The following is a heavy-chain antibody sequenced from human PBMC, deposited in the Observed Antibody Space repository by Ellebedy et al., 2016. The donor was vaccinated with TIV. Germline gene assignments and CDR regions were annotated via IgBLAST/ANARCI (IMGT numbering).Heavy chain of an antibody. CDR1: GFTFSSYA. Sequence: GGSLRLXXVASGFTFSSYAMSWVRQAPGKGLVWVSRINNDGTGTTYADSVKGRFTISRDNTKNTLYLQMNSLRVEDTAVYYCVRDYSKGSNCFDFWGQGTLVTVSS. V-gene: IGHV3-74*01. J-gene: IGHJ4*02. D-gene: IGHD4-11*01. CDR2: INNDGTGT. CDR3: VRDYSKGSNCFDF.